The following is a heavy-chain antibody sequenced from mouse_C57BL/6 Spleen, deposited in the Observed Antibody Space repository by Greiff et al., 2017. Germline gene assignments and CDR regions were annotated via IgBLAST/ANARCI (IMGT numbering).Heavy chain of an antibody. J-gene: IGHJ2*01. CDR3: ECLYGYDDDGVLGY. D-gene: IGHD2-2*01. V-gene: IGHV5-17*01. Sequence: EVMLMESGGGLVKPGGSLKLSCAASGFTISDYGMHWVRQAPEKGLEWVAYISSGSSTIYYADTVKGRFTISRDNAKNTLFLQMSSLRSADTAMSDLECLYGYDDDGVLGYWGQGTTLTVSS. CDR1: GFTISDYG. CDR2: ISSGSSTI.